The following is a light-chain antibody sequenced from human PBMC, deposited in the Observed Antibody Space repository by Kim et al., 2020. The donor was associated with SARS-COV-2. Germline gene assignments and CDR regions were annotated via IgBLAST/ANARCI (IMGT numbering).Light chain of an antibody. J-gene: IGLJ1*01. Sequence: QSALTQPASVSGSPGQSITISCTGTRSDVGGYKYVSWYQQHPGKAPKLMIYDVSKRPSGISNRFSGSKSGNTASLTISGLQAEDEADYYCSSYTSSSTYVFGTWTKVTVL. CDR2: DVS. V-gene: IGLV2-14*01. CDR1: RSDVGGYKY. CDR3: SSYTSSSTYV.